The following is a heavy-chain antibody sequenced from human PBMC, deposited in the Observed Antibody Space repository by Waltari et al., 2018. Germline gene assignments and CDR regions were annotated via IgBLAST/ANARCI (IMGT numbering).Heavy chain of an antibody. CDR2: IYYSGST. J-gene: IGHJ6*03. CDR1: GGSISSYY. D-gene: IGHD6-13*01. CDR3: ARVGGGSSSRFYYYYYMDV. Sequence: QVQLQESGPGLVKPSETLSLTCTVSGGSISSYYWSWIRQPPGKGLEWIGYIYYSGSTTYNPSLKSRVTISVDTSKNQFSLKLSSVTAADTAVYYCARVGGGSSSRFYYYYYMDVWGKGTTVTVSS. V-gene: IGHV4-59*01.